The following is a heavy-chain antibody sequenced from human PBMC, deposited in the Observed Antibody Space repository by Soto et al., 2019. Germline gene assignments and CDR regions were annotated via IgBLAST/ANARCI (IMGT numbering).Heavy chain of an antibody. Sequence: PGGSLRLSCAASGFTFSSYAMHWVRQAPGKGLEWVAVISYDGSNKYYAGSVKGRFTISRDNSKNTLYLQMNSLRAEDTAVYYCARGTSPHYYYDSSGTSYGMDVWGQGTTVTVSS. V-gene: IGHV3-30-3*01. D-gene: IGHD3-22*01. CDR3: ARGTSPHYYYDSSGTSYGMDV. J-gene: IGHJ6*02. CDR1: GFTFSSYA. CDR2: ISYDGSNK.